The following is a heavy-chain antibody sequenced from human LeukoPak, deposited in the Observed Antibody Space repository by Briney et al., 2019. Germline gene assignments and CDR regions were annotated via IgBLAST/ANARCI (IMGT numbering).Heavy chain of an antibody. CDR1: GGSISSYY. D-gene: IGHD6-13*01. J-gene: IGHJ5*02. CDR2: IYTSGST. V-gene: IGHV4-4*07. CDR3: ARGGSSSWYWWFDP. Sequence: SETLSLTCTVSGGSISSYYWSWIRQPAGKGLEWIGRIYTSGSTNYNPSLKSRVTMSVDTSKNQFSLKLSSVTAADTAVYYCARGGSSSWYWWFDPWGQGTLVTVSS.